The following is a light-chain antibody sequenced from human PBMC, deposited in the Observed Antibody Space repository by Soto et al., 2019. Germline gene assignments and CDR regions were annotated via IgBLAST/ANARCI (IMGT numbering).Light chain of an antibody. V-gene: IGKV3-11*01. CDR2: DAS. Sequence: EIFLTQSPETLSLSPGGIATLSRRASQSVSSYLAWYQQKPGQAPRLLIYDASNRATGIPARFSGSGSGTDFSLTINSLEPEDFAVYYCQQRGKWPPTFGQGTKVDIK. CDR1: QSVSSY. J-gene: IGKJ1*01. CDR3: QQRGKWPPT.